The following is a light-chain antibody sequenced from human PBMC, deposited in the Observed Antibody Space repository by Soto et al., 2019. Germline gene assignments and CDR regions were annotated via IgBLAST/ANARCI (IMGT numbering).Light chain of an antibody. Sequence: EIVMTQSPATLSVSPGERVTLSCRASQSVSSNLAWHQQKPGQAPRLLIYSASIRATDIPARFSGSGSGTEFTLTISSLQSEDFALYYCQQYENLPLTFGGGTKVEIK. CDR3: QQYENLPLT. V-gene: IGKV3-15*01. CDR1: QSVSSN. CDR2: SAS. J-gene: IGKJ4*01.